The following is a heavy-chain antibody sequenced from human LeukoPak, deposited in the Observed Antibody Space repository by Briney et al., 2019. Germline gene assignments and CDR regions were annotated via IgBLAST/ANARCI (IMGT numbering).Heavy chain of an antibody. D-gene: IGHD4-23*01. CDR1: GGSSSSGDYY. CDR2: IYYSGST. J-gene: IGHJ3*02. Sequence: SQTLSLXCTVSGGSSSSGDYYWSWIRQPPGKGLEWIGYIYYSGSTYYNPSLKSRVTISVDTSMNQFSLKLSSVTAADTAVYYCARRPSTVEGAFDIWGQGTMVTVSS. CDR3: ARRPSTVEGAFDI. V-gene: IGHV4-30-4*08.